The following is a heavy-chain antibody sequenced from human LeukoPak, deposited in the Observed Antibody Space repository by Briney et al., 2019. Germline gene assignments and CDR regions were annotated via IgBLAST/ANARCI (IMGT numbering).Heavy chain of an antibody. V-gene: IGHV3-30*04. D-gene: IGHD1-26*01. J-gene: IGHJ4*02. Sequence: GGSLRLSCAASGFTFSSYAMHWVRQAPGKGLEWVAVISYDGSNKYYADPVKGRFTISRDNSKHTLYLQMNSLRSEDTAVYYCARAAPTRAWEQRWFDYWGQGTLVTVSS. CDR1: GFTFSSYA. CDR3: ARAAPTRAWEQRWFDY. CDR2: ISYDGSNK.